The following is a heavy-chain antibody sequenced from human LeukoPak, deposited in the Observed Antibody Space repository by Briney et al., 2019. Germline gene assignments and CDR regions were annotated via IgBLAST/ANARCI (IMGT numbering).Heavy chain of an antibody. CDR2: IIPILGIA. CDR1: GGTFISYT. CDR3: AGEGDYGGNELDY. Sequence: AVTVSFMCSGGTFISYTISWVGQPRGQGVEWMGRIIPILGIANYAQKFQGRVTITADKATSTAYMELSSLRSEDTAVYYCAGEGDYGGNELDYWGQGTLVTVSS. V-gene: IGHV1-69*04. D-gene: IGHD4-23*01. J-gene: IGHJ4*02.